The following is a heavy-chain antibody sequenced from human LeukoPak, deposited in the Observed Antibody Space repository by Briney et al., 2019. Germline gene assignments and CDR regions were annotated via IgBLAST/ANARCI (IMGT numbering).Heavy chain of an antibody. J-gene: IGHJ4*02. CDR2: INPSGGST. D-gene: IGHD2-2*01. V-gene: IGHV1-46*01. CDR3: GRAVGYCSSTSCPFDY. CDR1: GYTFTSYY. Sequence: ASVKVSCKASGYTFTSYYMHWVRQAPGQGLEWMGIINPSGGSTSYAQKFQGRVTMTRDTSTSTVYMELSSLRSEDTAVFYCGRAVGYCSSTSCPFDYWGQGTLVTVSS.